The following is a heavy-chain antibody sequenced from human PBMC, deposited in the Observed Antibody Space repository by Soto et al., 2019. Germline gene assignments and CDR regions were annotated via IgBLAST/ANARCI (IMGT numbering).Heavy chain of an antibody. CDR2: ISSSSSYI. V-gene: IGHV3-21*01. J-gene: IGHJ6*02. D-gene: IGHD3-16*01. Sequence: PGGSLRLSCAASGFTFSSYSMNWVRQAPGKGLEWVSSISSSSSYIYYADSVKGRFTISRDNAKNSLYLQMNSLRAEDTAVYYCARENYDYVWGTYGMDVWGQGTTVTVSS. CDR3: ARENYDYVWGTYGMDV. CDR1: GFTFSSYS.